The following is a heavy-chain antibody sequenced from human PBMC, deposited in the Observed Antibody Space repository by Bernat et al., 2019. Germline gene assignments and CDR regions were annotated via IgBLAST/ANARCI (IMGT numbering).Heavy chain of an antibody. CDR2: IWYGGSNK. D-gene: IGHD3-10*01. CDR3: ARDRDFYGAGSTYTMDV. CDR1: GFTFRSYG. J-gene: IGHJ6*02. V-gene: IGHV3-33*01. Sequence: QVQLVESGGGVVQPGRSLRLSCAASGFTFRSYGIHWVRQGPGKGLEWVAVIWYGGSNKYYIDSVKGRFTISRDNSKNAVYLQMNSLRPEDTAIYYCARDRDFYGAGSTYTMDVWGQGTTVTVSS.